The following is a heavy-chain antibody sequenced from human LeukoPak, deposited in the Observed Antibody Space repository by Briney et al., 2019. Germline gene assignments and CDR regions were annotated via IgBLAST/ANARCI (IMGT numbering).Heavy chain of an antibody. D-gene: IGHD3-22*01. CDR2: IYHSGST. J-gene: IGHJ4*02. Sequence: SQTLSLTCAVSGGSISSGGYSWSWIRQPPGKGLEWIGYIYHSGSTYYNPSLKSRVTISVDRSKNQFSLKLSSVTAADTAVSYCARAGRYYYDSSGYPLDYWGQGTLVTVSS. CDR3: ARAGRYYYDSSGYPLDY. CDR1: GGSISSGGYS. V-gene: IGHV4-30-2*01.